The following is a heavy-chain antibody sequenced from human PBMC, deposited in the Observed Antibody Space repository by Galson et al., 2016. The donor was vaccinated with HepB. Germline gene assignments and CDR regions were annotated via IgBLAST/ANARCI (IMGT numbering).Heavy chain of an antibody. CDR2: ITSSGSTI. V-gene: IGHV3-11*04. D-gene: IGHD1-26*01. CDR3: ARDFLVGATPLDC. Sequence: SLRLSCAASGFTFSDYNMSWIRQAPGKGLEWVSYITSSGSTIFYADSVKGRFTISRDNAKNSLYLQMNSLRAEDTAVYYCARDFLVGATPLDCWGQGTLVTVSS. CDR1: GFTFSDYN. J-gene: IGHJ4*02.